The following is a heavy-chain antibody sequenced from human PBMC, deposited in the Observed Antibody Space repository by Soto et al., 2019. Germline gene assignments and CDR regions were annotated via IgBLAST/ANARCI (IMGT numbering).Heavy chain of an antibody. D-gene: IGHD6-19*01. V-gene: IGHV1-8*01. J-gene: IGHJ6*04. CDR3: GRGSVIEVAGFQPLGVLDV. CDR2: MNPNSGNT. CDR1: GYTFTSYD. Sequence: ASVKVSCKASGYTFTSYDINWVRQSTGQGLEWMGWMNPNSGNTGYAQKFQGRVTMTRNTSISTAYMELSSLRSEDTPVYYCGRGSVIEVAGFQPLGVLDVGGKGPTVTVSS.